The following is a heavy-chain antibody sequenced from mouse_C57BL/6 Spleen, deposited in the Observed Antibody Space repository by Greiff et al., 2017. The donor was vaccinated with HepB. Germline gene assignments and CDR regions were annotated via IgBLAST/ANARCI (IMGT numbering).Heavy chain of an antibody. V-gene: IGHV5-9*01. Sequence: EVKLMESGGGLVKPGGSLKLSCAASGFTFSSYTMSWVRQTPEKRLEWVATISGGGGNTYYPDSVKGRFTISRDNAKNTLYLQMSSLRSEDTALYYCARRGSPPFWYFDVWGTGTTVTVSS. CDR3: ARRGSPPFWYFDV. J-gene: IGHJ1*03. CDR1: GFTFSSYT. CDR2: ISGGGGNT.